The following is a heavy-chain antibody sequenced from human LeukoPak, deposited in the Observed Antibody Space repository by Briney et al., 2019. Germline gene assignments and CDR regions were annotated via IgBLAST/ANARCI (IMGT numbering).Heavy chain of an antibody. V-gene: IGHV3-23*01. CDR2: ISGSGGST. CDR1: GFTFSSYS. J-gene: IGHJ3*02. CDR3: AKRAPLLWFGEFRNDAFDI. D-gene: IGHD3-10*01. Sequence: GGSLRLSCAASGFTFSSYSMSWVRQAPGKGLEWVSAISGSGGSTYYADSVKGRFTISRDNSKNTLYLQMNSLRAEDTAVYYCAKRAPLLWFGEFRNDAFDIWGQGTMVTVSS.